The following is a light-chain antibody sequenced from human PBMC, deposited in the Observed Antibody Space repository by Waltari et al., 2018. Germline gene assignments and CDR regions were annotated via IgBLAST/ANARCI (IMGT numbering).Light chain of an antibody. CDR3: SSYTTTNIVV. J-gene: IGLJ2*01. CDR2: DVS. V-gene: IGLV2-14*03. Sequence: QSALTQPASVSGSPGQSITISCTGSSSDIGAYNFVSWYQQHPGKAPQLMIYDVSKRPSVVSNRFYGAKSGNTASLTIYGLQVEDEADYFCSSYTTTNIVVFGGGTELTIL. CDR1: SSDIGAYNF.